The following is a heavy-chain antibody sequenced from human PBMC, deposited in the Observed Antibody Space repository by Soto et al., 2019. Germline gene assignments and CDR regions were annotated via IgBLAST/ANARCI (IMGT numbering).Heavy chain of an antibody. CDR2: INAGNGNT. CDR1: GYTFTGYA. V-gene: IGHV1-3*01. D-gene: IGHD3-22*01. CDR3: ARDKYYYDRSGDSYYFEY. J-gene: IGHJ4*02. Sequence: EASVKVCCTASGYTFTGYAMHWVRHAPGKRREWMGWINAGNGNTKYSQKFKGRVTITRDTSASRAYMELSSLGVEDTAVYYCARDKYYYDRSGDSYYFEYWGQGTLVTVSS.